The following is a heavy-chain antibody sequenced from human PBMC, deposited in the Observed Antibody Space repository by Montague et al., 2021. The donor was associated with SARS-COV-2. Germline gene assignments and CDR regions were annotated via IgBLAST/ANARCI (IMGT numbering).Heavy chain of an antibody. J-gene: IGHJ4*02. V-gene: IGHV4-59*01. D-gene: IGHD3-22*01. CDR2: VCYSGST. CDR1: GGSISSYY. Sequence: SETLSLTCTVSGGSISSYYWSWIRQPPGKGLEWIGYVCYSGSTNYNPSLKSRVTISVDTSKNQFSLKLSSVTAADTAVYYCARIWYSSGYQGIYYFDYWGQGTLVTVSS. CDR3: ARIWYSSGYQGIYYFDY.